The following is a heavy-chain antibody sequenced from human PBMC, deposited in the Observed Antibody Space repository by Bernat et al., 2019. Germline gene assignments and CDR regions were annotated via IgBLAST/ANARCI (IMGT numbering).Heavy chain of an antibody. CDR2: ISSSSSYI. D-gene: IGHD3-22*01. J-gene: IGHJ1*01. V-gene: IGHV3-21*04. CDR1: GFTFSSYS. CDR3: ARQSPVYDSSGWPWYFQD. Sequence: EVRLVESGGGLVKPGGSLRLSCAASGFTFSSYSMNWVRQAPGKGLEWVSSISSSSSYIYYADSVKGRFTISRDNSMNTLYLQMNNLGAEDTALYYCARQSPVYDSSGWPWYFQDWGQGTLVTVSS.